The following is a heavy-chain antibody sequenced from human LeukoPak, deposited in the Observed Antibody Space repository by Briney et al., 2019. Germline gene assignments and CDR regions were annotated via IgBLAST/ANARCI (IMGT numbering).Heavy chain of an antibody. V-gene: IGHV3-23*01. CDR1: GFTFSSYA. J-gene: IGHJ3*02. CDR2: ISGSGGST. Sequence: PGGSLRLSCAASGFTFSSYAMSWVRQAPGKGLEWVSAISGSGGSTYYADSVKGRFTISRDNSKNTLYLQMNSLRAEDTAVYYCAKALSRGVDIVVVPAAMGAFDIWGQGTMVTVSS. CDR3: AKALSRGVDIVVVPAAMGAFDI. D-gene: IGHD2-2*03.